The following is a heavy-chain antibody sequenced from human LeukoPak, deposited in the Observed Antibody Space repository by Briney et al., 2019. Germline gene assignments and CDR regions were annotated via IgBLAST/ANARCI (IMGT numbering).Heavy chain of an antibody. CDR2: FDPEDGET. V-gene: IGHV1-24*01. CDR1: GYTLTELS. D-gene: IGHD3-10*01. Sequence: GASVKVSCKVSGYTLTELSMHWVRQAPGKGLEWMGGFDPEDGETIYAQKFQGRVTMTEDTSTDTAYMELSSLRSEDTAVYYCATGGLWFGELSGDYWGQGTLVTVSS. CDR3: ATGGLWFGELSGDY. J-gene: IGHJ4*02.